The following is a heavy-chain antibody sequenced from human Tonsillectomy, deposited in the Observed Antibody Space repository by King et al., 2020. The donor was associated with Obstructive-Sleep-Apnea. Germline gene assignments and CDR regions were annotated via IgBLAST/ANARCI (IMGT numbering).Heavy chain of an antibody. J-gene: IGHJ4*02. CDR2: ISSSTVAI. Sequence: VQLVESGGGLVQPGGSLRLSCAASGFTFSTYSMNWVRQAPGKGLEWVSYISSSTVAIYYADSVKGRFIISRDNAKNSLYLQMNSLRAEDTAVYFCARDRWFYDYWGQGTLVTVSS. CDR1: GFTFSTYS. D-gene: IGHD2-15*01. V-gene: IGHV3-48*04. CDR3: ARDRWFYDY.